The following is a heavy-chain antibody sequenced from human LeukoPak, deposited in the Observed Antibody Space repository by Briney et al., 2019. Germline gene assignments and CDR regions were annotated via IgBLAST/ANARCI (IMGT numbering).Heavy chain of an antibody. J-gene: IGHJ4*02. CDR2: IYYSGST. CDR3: ARETVTALGY. D-gene: IGHD2-21*02. Sequence: PSETLSLTCTVSGGSISSHYWSWIRQPPGKGLEWIGYIYYSGSTNYNPSLKSRVTISVDTPKNQFSLKLSSVTAADTAVYYCARETVTALGYWGQGTLVTVSS. V-gene: IGHV4-59*11. CDR1: GGSISSHY.